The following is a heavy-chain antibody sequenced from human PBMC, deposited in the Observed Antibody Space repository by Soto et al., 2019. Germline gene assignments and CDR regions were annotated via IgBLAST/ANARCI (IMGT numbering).Heavy chain of an antibody. J-gene: IGHJ4*02. V-gene: IGHV1-18*01. D-gene: IGHD3-22*01. Sequence: ASVKVSCKASGYTFTSYGISWVRQAPGQGLEWMGWISAYNVNTNYAQKLQGRVTMTTDTSTSTAYTELRSLRSDDTAVYYCARLSYYDSSGLFPIDYWGQGNLVTVSS. CDR2: ISAYNVNT. CDR1: GYTFTSYG. CDR3: ARLSYYDSSGLFPIDY.